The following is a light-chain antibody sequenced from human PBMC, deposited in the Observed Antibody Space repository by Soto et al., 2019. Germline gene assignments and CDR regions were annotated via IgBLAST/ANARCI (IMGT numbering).Light chain of an antibody. CDR3: QSYDSSLSGV. J-gene: IGLJ1*01. CDR1: SSNIGAGYD. V-gene: IGLV1-40*01. CDR2: GNS. Sequence: QSVLTQPPSVSGAPGQRVTISCTGSSSNIGAGYDVHWYQQFPGTAPKLLIYGNSNRPSGVPDRFSGSKSGTSASLAIPGLQAEDEADYYCQSYDSSLSGVFGSGTKVTVL.